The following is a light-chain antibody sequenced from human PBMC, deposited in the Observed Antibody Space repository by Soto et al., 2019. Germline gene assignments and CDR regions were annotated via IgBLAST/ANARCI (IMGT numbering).Light chain of an antibody. Sequence: QSALTQPASVSGSPGQSITISCTGTSSDVGGYNYVSWYQQHPGKAPKHMIYDVSNRPSGVSNRFSGSKSGNTASLTISGLQAEDEAYYYCSSYTSSSTVVFGGGTKVTVL. J-gene: IGLJ2*01. CDR2: DVS. V-gene: IGLV2-14*01. CDR1: SSDVGGYNY. CDR3: SSYTSSSTVV.